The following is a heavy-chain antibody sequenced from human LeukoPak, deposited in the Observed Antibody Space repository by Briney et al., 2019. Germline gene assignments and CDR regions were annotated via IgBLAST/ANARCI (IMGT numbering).Heavy chain of an antibody. CDR2: ISYDGSNK. Sequence: QPGRSLRLSCAASGFTFSSYAMPWVGQAPGKGLEWVAIISYDGSNKYYADSVKGRFTISRDNSKNTLYLQMNSLRAEDTAVYYCARDPSLDYWGQGALVTVSS. CDR1: GFTFSSYA. CDR3: ARDPSLDY. V-gene: IGHV3-30-3*01. J-gene: IGHJ4*02.